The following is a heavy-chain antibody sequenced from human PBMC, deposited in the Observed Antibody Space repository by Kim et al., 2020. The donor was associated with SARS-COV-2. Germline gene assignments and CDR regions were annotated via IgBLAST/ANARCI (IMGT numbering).Heavy chain of an antibody. V-gene: IGHV4-34*01. CDR3: ARGRSRGAPYYDSSGYWRWFDP. D-gene: IGHD3-22*01. Sequence: SETLSLTCAVYGGSFSGYYWSWIRQPPGKGLEWIGEINHSGSTNYNPSLKSRVTISVDTSKNQFSLKLSSVTAADTAVYYCARGRSRGAPYYDSSGYWRWFDPWGQGTLVTVSS. CDR2: INHSGST. CDR1: GGSFSGYY. J-gene: IGHJ5*02.